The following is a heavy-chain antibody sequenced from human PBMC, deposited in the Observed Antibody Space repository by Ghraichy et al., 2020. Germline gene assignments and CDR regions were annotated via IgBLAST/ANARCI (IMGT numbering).Heavy chain of an antibody. CDR3: VRVVPRKQSWLGYIDY. J-gene: IGHJ4*02. Sequence: GGSLRLSCSVSGFTFRTYSMYWVRQAPGKGLEYVAAIGTVGLTTYYTDSMKGRFAISSDSSKITLFLQMSSLRPEDTAIYYCVRVVPRKQSWLGYIDYWGQGTLVTVSS. CDR1: GFTFRTYS. V-gene: IGHV3-64D*06. D-gene: IGHD3-22*01. CDR2: IGTVGLTT.